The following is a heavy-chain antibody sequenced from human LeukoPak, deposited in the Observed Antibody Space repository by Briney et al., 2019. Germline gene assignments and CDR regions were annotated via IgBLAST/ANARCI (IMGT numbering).Heavy chain of an antibody. CDR1: GGSISNTGYY. D-gene: IGHD3-3*01. J-gene: IGHJ4*02. Sequence: SETLSLTCAVSGGSISNTGYYWGWIRQTPGKGLEWIGSIYYSGSTYYNPSLKSRVTISVDTSKNQFSLKLSSVTAADTAVYYCARLPDFWSGYGYYFDYWGQGTLVTVSS. CDR3: ARLPDFWSGYGYYFDY. V-gene: IGHV4-39*01. CDR2: IYYSGST.